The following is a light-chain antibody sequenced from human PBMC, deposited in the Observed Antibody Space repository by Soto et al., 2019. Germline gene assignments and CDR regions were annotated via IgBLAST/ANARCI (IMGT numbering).Light chain of an antibody. CDR1: QSVLFSSNNKNY. Sequence: DIVMTQSPDSLAVSLGERATINCKSSQSVLFSSNNKNYLAWYQQKPGQPPKVLIYWASTRESGVPDRFSGSGSVTDFTLTISAPQAEDVALYYCQQYHTPPLSFGGGTMVEVK. V-gene: IGKV4-1*01. J-gene: IGKJ4*01. CDR3: QQYHTPPLS. CDR2: WAS.